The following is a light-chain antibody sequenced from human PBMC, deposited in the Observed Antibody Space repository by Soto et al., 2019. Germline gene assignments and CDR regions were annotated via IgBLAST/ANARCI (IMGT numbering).Light chain of an antibody. J-gene: IGLJ1*01. CDR1: SSNIGAGYD. V-gene: IGLV1-40*01. CDR2: GNS. Sequence: QSVLTQPPSVSGAPGQRVTISCTGSSSNIGAGYDVHWYQQLPGTAPKLLIYGNSNRPSGVPDRFSGSKSGTSASLAITGPQAEDEADYDCQSYDSSLSGYVFGTGTKVTV. CDR3: QSYDSSLSGYV.